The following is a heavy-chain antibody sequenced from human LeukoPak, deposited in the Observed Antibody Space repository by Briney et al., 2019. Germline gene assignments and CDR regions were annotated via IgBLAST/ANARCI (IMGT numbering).Heavy chain of an antibody. CDR3: ARFKVGSNTTQKNAFDI. J-gene: IGHJ3*02. Sequence: GGSLRLSCAASGFTFSNYAMHWVRQAAGKGIGWVAVISFDATKEYFGKSVKGRFTISRDNSKSTLFLQMHSLRIDDTALYFCARFKVGSNTTQKNAFDIWGRGTVVTVSS. V-gene: IGHV3-30*01. D-gene: IGHD1-26*01. CDR2: ISFDATKE. CDR1: GFTFSNYA.